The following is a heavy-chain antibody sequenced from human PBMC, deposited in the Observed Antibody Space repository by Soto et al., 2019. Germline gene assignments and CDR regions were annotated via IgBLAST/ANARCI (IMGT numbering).Heavy chain of an antibody. Sequence: SETLSLTCTVSGGSISSGGYYWSWIRQHPGKGLEWIGYIYYSGSTYYNPSLKSRVTISVDTSKNQFSLKLSSVTAADTAVYYCARGDSYYYDSSGYYFDYWGQGTLVTVSS. V-gene: IGHV4-61*08. J-gene: IGHJ4*02. CDR2: IYYSGST. D-gene: IGHD3-22*01. CDR3: ARGDSYYYDSSGYYFDY. CDR1: GGSISSGGYY.